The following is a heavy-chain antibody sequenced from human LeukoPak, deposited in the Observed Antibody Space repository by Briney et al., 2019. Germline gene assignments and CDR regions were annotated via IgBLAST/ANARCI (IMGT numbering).Heavy chain of an antibody. CDR3: ARSAYCSGGSCPITAFDI. D-gene: IGHD2-15*01. CDR1: GGTFSSYA. V-gene: IGHV1-69*04. CDR2: IIPILGIA. J-gene: IGHJ3*02. Sequence: ASVKVSCKASGGTFSSYAISWVRQAPGQGLEWMGRIIPILGIANYAQKFQGRVTITADESTSTAYMELSSLRSEDTAVYYCARSAYCSGGSCPITAFDIWGQGTMVTVSS.